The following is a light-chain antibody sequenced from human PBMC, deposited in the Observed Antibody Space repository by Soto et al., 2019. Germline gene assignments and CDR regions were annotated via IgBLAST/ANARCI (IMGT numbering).Light chain of an antibody. J-gene: IGLJ2*01. CDR2: VVS. Sequence: QSALTQPRSVSGSPGQSVTISCTGTSSDVGGYIYVSWYQQHPGKAPKLMIYVVSERPSGVPDRFSGSKSGNTASLSISGLQAEDEADYYCCSFAGTNTFAVGGGTKLTVL. CDR3: CSFAGTNTFA. V-gene: IGLV2-11*01. CDR1: SSDVGGYIY.